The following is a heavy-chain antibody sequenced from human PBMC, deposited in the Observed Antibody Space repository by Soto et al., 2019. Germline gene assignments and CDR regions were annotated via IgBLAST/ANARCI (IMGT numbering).Heavy chain of an antibody. CDR2: ILSSSASI. J-gene: IGHJ6*03. Sequence: EVQLEESGGGLVKPGGSLRLSCTASGVTFSSFSFNWVRQAPGKGLEWVSFILSSSASIYYADSVKGRFTISRDNAKNALYLQMNSLKDEDTAVYYCARDSGEQRVRRGFYYYYMDVWGKGTTVTVSS. CDR1: GVTFSSFS. V-gene: IGHV3-21*01. D-gene: IGHD6-6*01. CDR3: ARDSGEQRVRRGFYYYYMDV.